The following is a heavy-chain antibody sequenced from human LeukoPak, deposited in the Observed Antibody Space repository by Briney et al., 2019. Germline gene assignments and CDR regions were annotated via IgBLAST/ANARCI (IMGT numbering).Heavy chain of an antibody. Sequence: ASVKASCTASRYTFTAYYMNRVRQAPGHELEWMGWISAYNGNTNYAQKLQGRVTMTTDTSTTTAYMELSSLRSDDTAVYYCARDGCSSTSCYLGYAFDIWGQGTMVTVSS. CDR2: ISAYNGNT. CDR1: RYTFTAYY. V-gene: IGHV1-18*04. CDR3: ARDGCSSTSCYLGYAFDI. D-gene: IGHD2-2*01. J-gene: IGHJ3*02.